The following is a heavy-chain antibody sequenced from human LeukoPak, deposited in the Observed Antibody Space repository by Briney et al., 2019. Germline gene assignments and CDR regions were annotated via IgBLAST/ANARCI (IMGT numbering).Heavy chain of an antibody. CDR3: AREELERPSFWYFDL. CDR2: INSDGINT. D-gene: IGHD1-1*01. V-gene: IGHV3-74*01. CDR1: GFTFSNYW. J-gene: IGHJ2*01. Sequence: GGSLRLSCAASGFTFSNYWMHWVRQAPGKGLVWVSRINSDGINTSYADSVKGRFTISRDNAKNTLNLQMNSLRAEDTAVYYCAREELERPSFWYFDLWGRGTLVTVSS.